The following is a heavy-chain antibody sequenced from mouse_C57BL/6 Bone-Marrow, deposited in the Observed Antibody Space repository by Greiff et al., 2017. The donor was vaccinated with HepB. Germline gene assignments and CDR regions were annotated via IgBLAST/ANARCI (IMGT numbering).Heavy chain of an antibody. Sequence: QVQLKESGPGLVAPSQSLSITCTVSGFSLTSYAISWVRQPPGKGLEWLGVIWTGGGTNDNSALKSRLSISKNNSKSQVFLNMNSLQTADTARYYCARNGYYFYYAMYYWGQGTSVTVSS. CDR3: ARNGYYFYYAMYY. J-gene: IGHJ4*01. D-gene: IGHD2-3*01. V-gene: IGHV2-9-1*01. CDR1: GFSLTSYA. CDR2: IWTGGGT.